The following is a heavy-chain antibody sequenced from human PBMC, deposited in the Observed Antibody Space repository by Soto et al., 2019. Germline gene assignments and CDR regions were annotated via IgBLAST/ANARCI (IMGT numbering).Heavy chain of an antibody. V-gene: IGHV1-69*04. CDR1: GGTFSSYT. Sequence: VASVKVSCKASGGTFSSYTISWVRQAPGQGLEWMGRIIPILGIANYAQKFQGRVTITADKSTSTAYMELSSLRSEDTAVYFCSIDLRNYYGSGSYYRYFDYWGQGTLVTVSS. CDR2: IIPILGIA. CDR3: SIDLRNYYGSGSYYRYFDY. J-gene: IGHJ4*02. D-gene: IGHD3-10*01.